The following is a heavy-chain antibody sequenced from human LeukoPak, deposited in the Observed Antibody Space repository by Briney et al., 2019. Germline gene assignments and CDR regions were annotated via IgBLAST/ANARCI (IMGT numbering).Heavy chain of an antibody. J-gene: IGHJ4*02. CDR2: IIPILGIA. CDR3: AETRLRLGELSFGY. V-gene: IGHV1-69*04. CDR1: GGTFSSYA. D-gene: IGHD3-16*02. Sequence: ASVKVSCKASGGTFSSYAISWVRQAPGQGLEWMGRIIPILGIANYAQKFQGRATITADKSTSTAYMELSSLRSEDTAVYYCAETRLRLGELSFGYWGQGTLVTVSS.